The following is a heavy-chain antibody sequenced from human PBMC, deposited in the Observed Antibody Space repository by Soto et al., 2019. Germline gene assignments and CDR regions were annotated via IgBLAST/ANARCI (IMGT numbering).Heavy chain of an antibody. CDR1: GGSFSGYY. V-gene: IGHV4-34*01. Sequence: SETLSLTCAVYGGSFSGYYWSWIRQPPGKGLEWIGEINHSGSTNYNPSLKSRVTISVDTSKNQFSLKLSSGTAADTAVYYCARGRPRAVDTAMVSPYYFDYWGQGTLVTVSS. CDR2: INHSGST. CDR3: ARGRPRAVDTAMVSPYYFDY. J-gene: IGHJ4*02. D-gene: IGHD5-18*01.